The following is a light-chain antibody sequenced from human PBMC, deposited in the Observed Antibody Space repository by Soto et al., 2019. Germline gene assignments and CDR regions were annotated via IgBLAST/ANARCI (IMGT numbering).Light chain of an antibody. CDR1: QSISSN. CDR2: GAS. J-gene: IGKJ4*01. CDR3: QQYNKWPLT. Sequence: EIVMTQSPATLSVSPGERATLSCRASQSISSNLAWYQQKPGQAPRLLIYGASTGATGVPARFSGSGSGTEFPLTIRSLQSEDFAVYYCQQYNKWPLTFGGGTKVEIK. V-gene: IGKV3-15*01.